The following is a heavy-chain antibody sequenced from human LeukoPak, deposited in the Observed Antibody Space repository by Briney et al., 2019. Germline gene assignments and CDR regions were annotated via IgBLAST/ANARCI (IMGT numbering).Heavy chain of an antibody. CDR2: ISAYNGNT. J-gene: IGHJ6*02. V-gene: IGHV1-18*01. D-gene: IGHD3-22*01. Sequence: GAPVKVSCKASGYTFTSYGISWVRQAPGQGLEWMGWISAYNGNTNYAQKLQGRVTMTTDTSTSTAYMELRSLRSDDTAVYYCARELASSGRRVSYYYYGMDVWGQGTTVTVSS. CDR3: ARELASSGRRVSYYYYGMDV. CDR1: GYTFTSYG.